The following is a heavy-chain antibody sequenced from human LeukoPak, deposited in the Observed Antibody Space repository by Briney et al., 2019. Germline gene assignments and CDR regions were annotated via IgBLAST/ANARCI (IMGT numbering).Heavy chain of an antibody. CDR1: GGTFSSYA. CDR2: IIPIFGTA. Sequence: GASVKVSCKASGGTFSSYAISWARQAPGQGLEWMGGIIPIFGTANYAQKFQGRVTITADESTSTAYMELSSLRSEDTAVYYCARDARYYYGSGSYGRNWFDPWGQGTLVTVSS. D-gene: IGHD3-10*01. CDR3: ARDARYYYGSGSYGRNWFDP. V-gene: IGHV1-69*13. J-gene: IGHJ5*02.